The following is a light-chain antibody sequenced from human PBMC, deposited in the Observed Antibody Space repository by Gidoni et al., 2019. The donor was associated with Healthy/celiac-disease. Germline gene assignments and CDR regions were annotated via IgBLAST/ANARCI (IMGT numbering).Light chain of an antibody. J-gene: IGKJ1*01. Sequence: EIVLTPSPGTLSLSPGERATLSCRASQSVSSSYLAWYQQKPGQAPRLLIYGASSRATGIPDRLSGSGSGTDFTLTISRLEPEDFAVYYCQQYGSSRRTFGQGTKVEIK. CDR2: GAS. CDR1: QSVSSSY. V-gene: IGKV3-20*01. CDR3: QQYGSSRRT.